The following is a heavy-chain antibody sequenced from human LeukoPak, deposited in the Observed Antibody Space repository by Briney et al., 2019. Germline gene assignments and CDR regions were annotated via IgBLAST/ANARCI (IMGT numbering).Heavy chain of an antibody. D-gene: IGHD6-13*01. J-gene: IGHJ6*02. CDR1: GGSISSSSYY. CDR3: ARRWVAAAGTGVYYYYGMDV. Sequence: SETLSLTCTVSGGSISSSSYYWGWIRQPPGKGLEWIGSIYYSGSTYYNPSLKSRVTISVDTSKNQSSLKLSSVTAADTAVYYCARRWVAAAGTGVYYYYGMDVWGQGTTVTVSS. V-gene: IGHV4-39*01. CDR2: IYYSGST.